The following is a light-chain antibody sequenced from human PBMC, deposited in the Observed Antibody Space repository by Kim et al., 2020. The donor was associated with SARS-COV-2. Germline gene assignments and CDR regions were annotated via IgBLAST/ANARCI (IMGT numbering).Light chain of an antibody. CDR1: QSVSSY. Sequence: SPGERAPLSCRARQSVSSYLAWYQQKPGQAPRLLIYDASNRATGIPARFSGSGSGTDFTLTISSLEPEDFAVYYCQQRSNWPPLYTFGQGTKLEI. CDR2: DAS. CDR3: QQRSNWPPLYT. J-gene: IGKJ2*01. V-gene: IGKV3-11*01.